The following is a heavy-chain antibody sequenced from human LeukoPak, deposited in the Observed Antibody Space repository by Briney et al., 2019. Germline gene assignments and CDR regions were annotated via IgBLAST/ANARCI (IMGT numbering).Heavy chain of an antibody. CDR2: VYHSGRT. J-gene: IGHJ4*02. V-gene: IGHV4-39*07. Sequence: SETLSLTCTISGGSISSSSYYWGWIRQPPGKGLEWIGSVYHSGRTFYNPSLKSRVTISVDKSKNQFSLKLTSVTAADTAVYYCVTAAVAVDYWGQGTLVTVSS. D-gene: IGHD6-19*01. CDR1: GGSISSSSYY. CDR3: VTAAVAVDY.